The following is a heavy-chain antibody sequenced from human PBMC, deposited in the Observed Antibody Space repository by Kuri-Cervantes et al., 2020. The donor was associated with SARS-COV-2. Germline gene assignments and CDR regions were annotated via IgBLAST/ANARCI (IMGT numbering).Heavy chain of an antibody. CDR1: GGSFSGYY. D-gene: IGHD3-3*01. V-gene: IGHV4-34*01. CDR2: INHSGST. Sequence: SETLSLTCAVYGGSFSGYYWSWIRQPPGKGLEWSGEINHSGSTNYKPSLKSRVTISVDTSKNQFSLKLCSVIAADTAVYYCARLWKEFDYWGQGTLVTVSS. J-gene: IGHJ4*02. CDR3: ARLWKEFDY.